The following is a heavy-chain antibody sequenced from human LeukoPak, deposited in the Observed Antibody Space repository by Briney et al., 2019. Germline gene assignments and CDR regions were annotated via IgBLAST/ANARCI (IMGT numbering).Heavy chain of an antibody. V-gene: IGHV3-72*01. CDR3: ARVGSVARSDYLDY. J-gene: IGHJ4*02. CDR2: SRNKAKSYTT. CDR1: GFTFSDHF. D-gene: IGHD5-12*01. Sequence: SGGSLGLSCAASGFTFSDHFLDWVRQAPGKGLEWVGRSRNKAKSYTTEYAASVKGRFTISRDDSKNSLYLQMNSLKTEDTAVYYCARVGSVARSDYLDYWGQGTLVTVSS.